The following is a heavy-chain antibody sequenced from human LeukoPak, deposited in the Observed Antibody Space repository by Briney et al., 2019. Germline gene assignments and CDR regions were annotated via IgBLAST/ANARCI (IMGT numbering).Heavy chain of an antibody. CDR2: ISWDGGCT. Sequence: GGSLRLSCAASGFTFDDYAMHWVRQAPGKGLEWVSLISWDGGCTYYADSVKGRFTISRDNSKNSLYLQMNSLRAEDTALYYCAKDMGYYDSSGYYSSWGQGTLVTVSS. CDR1: GFTFDDYA. J-gene: IGHJ4*02. V-gene: IGHV3-43D*03. CDR3: AKDMGYYDSSGYYSS. D-gene: IGHD3-22*01.